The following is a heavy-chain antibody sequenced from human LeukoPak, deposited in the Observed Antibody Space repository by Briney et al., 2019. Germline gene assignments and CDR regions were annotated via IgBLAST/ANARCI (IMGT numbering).Heavy chain of an antibody. D-gene: IGHD3-22*01. CDR1: GGSFSSYY. J-gene: IGHJ3*02. V-gene: IGHV4-4*07. Sequence: SETLSLTCTVSGGSFSSYYWNWIRRPAGKGLEWIGRIYTSGSTNYNPSLKSRVTMSVDTSKNQFSLKLNSVTAADTAVYYCARDYYDSRGEAFDIWGQGTMVTVSS. CDR3: ARDYYDSRGEAFDI. CDR2: IYTSGST.